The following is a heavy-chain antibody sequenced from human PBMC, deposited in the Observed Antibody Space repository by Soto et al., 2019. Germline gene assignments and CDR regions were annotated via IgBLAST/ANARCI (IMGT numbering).Heavy chain of an antibody. CDR1: GFTFSNYA. J-gene: IGHJ4*02. D-gene: IGHD6-19*01. CDR3: AISSGLTVTGPDY. V-gene: IGHV3-23*01. CDR2: ISGDGGST. Sequence: GGSLRLSCAASGFTFSNYAMSWVRQAPGKGLEWVSAISGDGGSTYYADSVKGRFTISRANSRNTLYLQMNSLRAEDTAVYYCAISSGLTVTGPDYRGQGTMVTVYS.